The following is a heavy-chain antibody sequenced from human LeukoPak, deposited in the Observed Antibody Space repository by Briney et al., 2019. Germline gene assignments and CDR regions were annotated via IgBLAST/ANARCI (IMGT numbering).Heavy chain of an antibody. CDR3: AVLLENYDSSGYSSGGDY. CDR1: GYTFTGYY. Sequence: ASVKVSCKASGYTFTGYYMHWVRQAPGQGLEWMGWISAYNGNTNYAQKLQGRVTMTTDTSTSTAYMELRSLRSDDTAVYYCAVLLENYDSSGYSSGGDYWGQGTLVTVSS. V-gene: IGHV1-18*04. CDR2: ISAYNGNT. D-gene: IGHD3-22*01. J-gene: IGHJ4*02.